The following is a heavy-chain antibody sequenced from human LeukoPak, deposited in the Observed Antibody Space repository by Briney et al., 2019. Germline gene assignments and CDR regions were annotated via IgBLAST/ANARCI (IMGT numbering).Heavy chain of an antibody. CDR1: GFSLSINS. J-gene: IGHJ4*02. D-gene: IGHD2-2*01. CDR3: AKEEVPNDY. V-gene: IGHV3-23*01. Sequence: GGSLRLSCAVSGFSLSINSMCWVRQAPGKGLEWVSGISRDGDKTYYVDSVEGRFTISRDTSKNTLYLQMDTLRVEDTATYYCAKEEVPNDYRGQGTLVTVSS. CDR2: ISRDGDKT.